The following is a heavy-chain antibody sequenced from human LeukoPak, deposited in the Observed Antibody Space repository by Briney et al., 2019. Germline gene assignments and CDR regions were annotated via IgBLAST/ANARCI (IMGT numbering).Heavy chain of an antibody. D-gene: IGHD2-15*01. V-gene: IGHV3-48*01. CDR1: GFTFSSYS. CDR3: ARLSSGGSCFDY. CDR2: ISRSSSTI. J-gene: IGHJ4*02. Sequence: GGSLRLSCAASGFTFSSYSMNWVRQAPGKGLEWVSYISRSSSTIYYADSVRGRFITSRDNAKNSLYLQMNSLRAEDTAVYYCARLSSGGSCFDYWGQGTLVTVSS.